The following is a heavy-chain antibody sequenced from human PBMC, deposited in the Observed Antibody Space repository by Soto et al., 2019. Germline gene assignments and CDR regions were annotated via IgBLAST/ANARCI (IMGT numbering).Heavy chain of an antibody. CDR1: EFTFSSYS. V-gene: IGHV3-48*01. J-gene: IGHJ6*02. Sequence: GGSLRLSCAPSEFTFSSYSMDWVRQAPGKGLEWVSYISSSSSTIYYADSVKGRFTISRDNAKNSLYLQMNSLRAEDTAVYYCASLFQYGMDVWGQGTTVTVSS. CDR3: ASLFQYGMDV. CDR2: ISSSSSTI.